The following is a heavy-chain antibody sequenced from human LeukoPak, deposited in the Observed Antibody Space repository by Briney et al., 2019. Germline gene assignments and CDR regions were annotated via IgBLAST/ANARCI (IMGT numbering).Heavy chain of an antibody. D-gene: IGHD3-22*01. J-gene: IGHJ3*02. Sequence: GGSLRLSCAASGFTFSSYSMNWVRQAPGKGLEWVSYISSSSSTIYYADSVKGRFTISRDNAKNSLYLQMNSLRAEDTAVYYCARDLVRGYYDSSGYAGGAFDIWGQGTMVTVSS. CDR1: GFTFSSYS. V-gene: IGHV3-48*01. CDR3: ARDLVRGYYDSSGYAGGAFDI. CDR2: ISSSSSTI.